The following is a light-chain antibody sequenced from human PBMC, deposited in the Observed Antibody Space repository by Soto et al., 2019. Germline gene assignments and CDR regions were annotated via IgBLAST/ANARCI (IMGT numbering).Light chain of an antibody. CDR3: HHYSRSPPYT. Sequence: EIVLTQSPDTLSLSPGERATVSCRASQSVSNNDLAWYQQRPGQAPRLVLYGASTRPTGIPDRFSGSGSGTEFTLTISRLEPEVFAVYYCHHYSRSPPYTFGQGTKLDIK. V-gene: IGKV3-20*01. CDR1: QSVSNND. CDR2: GAS. J-gene: IGKJ2*01.